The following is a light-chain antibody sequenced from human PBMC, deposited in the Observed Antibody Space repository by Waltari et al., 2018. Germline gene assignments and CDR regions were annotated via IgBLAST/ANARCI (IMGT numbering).Light chain of an antibody. CDR2: DVN. CDR3: CSYAGTYINYV. J-gene: IGLJ1*01. V-gene: IGLV2-11*01. CDR1: SSDVGDYDF. Sequence: QSALTQPRSVSGSPGQSVTISCTGTSSDVGDYDFVSWYQHHPDKAPKLIIYDVNKRPAGVPDRFSGSKSDNTASLTISGLQAEDEAEYYCCSYAGTYINYVFGSGTTVTVL.